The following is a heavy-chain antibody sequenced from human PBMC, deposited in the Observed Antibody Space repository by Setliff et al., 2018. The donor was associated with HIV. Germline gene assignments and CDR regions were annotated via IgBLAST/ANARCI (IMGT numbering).Heavy chain of an antibody. CDR3: AKRATATAPFDY. Sequence: SLRLSCAASGFTFSTYGMQWVRQAPGKGLEWVAFIRYDGSNQYYADSVKGRFTISRDNSKNTLYLQMNSLRAEDTAVYYCAKRATATAPFDYWGQGTLVTVSS. V-gene: IGHV3-30*02. CDR1: GFTFSTYG. D-gene: IGHD2-15*01. CDR2: IRYDGSNQ. J-gene: IGHJ4*02.